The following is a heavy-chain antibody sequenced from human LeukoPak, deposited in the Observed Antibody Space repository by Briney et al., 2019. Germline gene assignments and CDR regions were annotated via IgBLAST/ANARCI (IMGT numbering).Heavy chain of an antibody. CDR1: GFTFSRFW. J-gene: IGHJ4*02. V-gene: IGHV3-7*04. D-gene: IGHD5-12*01. CDR3: ARDGTYTDYDPDFDI. CDR2: IKRDGSEK. Sequence: GGSLRLSCAASGFTFSRFWMSWVRQAPGKGLEWVANIKRDGSEKYYVDSVKGRFTISRDNAKNSLYLQMNSLRAEDTAVFYCARDGTYTDYDPDFDIWGQGTLVTVSS.